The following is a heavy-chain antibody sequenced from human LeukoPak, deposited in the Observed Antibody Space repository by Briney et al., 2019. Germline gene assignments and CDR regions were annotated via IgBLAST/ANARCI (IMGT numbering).Heavy chain of an antibody. CDR1: GYSFTSYW. CDR2: ISSSSSYI. D-gene: IGHD3-16*01. CDR3: ASRAFGGVISS. V-gene: IGHV3-21*01. Sequence: GALKISCKGSGYSFTSYWIGWVRQAPGKGLEWVSSISSSSSYIYYADSVKGRFTISRGNAKNSLYLQMNSLRAEDTAVYYCASRAFGGVISSWGQGTLVTVSS. J-gene: IGHJ5*02.